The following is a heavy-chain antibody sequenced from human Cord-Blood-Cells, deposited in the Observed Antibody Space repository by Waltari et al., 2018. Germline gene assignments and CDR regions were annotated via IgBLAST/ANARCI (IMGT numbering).Heavy chain of an antibody. D-gene: IGHD6-6*01. CDR1: GGSFSGYY. CDR2: INTRGST. Sequence: QVQLQQWGAGLLKPSETLSLTCAVYGGSFSGYYWCWLRQPPGKGLEWIGEINTRGSTNYNPSLKSRFTISVDTSKNQFSLKLSSVTAADTAVYYCARSTRNSSSSGLFSNYYYYMDVWGKGTTVTVSS. J-gene: IGHJ6*03. CDR3: ARSTRNSSSSGLFSNYYYYMDV. V-gene: IGHV4-34*01.